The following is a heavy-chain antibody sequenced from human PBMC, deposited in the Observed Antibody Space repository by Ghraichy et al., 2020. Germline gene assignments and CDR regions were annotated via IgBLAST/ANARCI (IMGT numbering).Heavy chain of an antibody. Sequence: SVKVSCKASGGTFSSYAISWVRQAPGQGLEWMGGIIPIFGTANYAQKFQGRVTITADESTSTAYMELSSLRSEDTAVYYCASWHHFWSGYCNWFDPWGQGTLVTVSS. CDR2: IIPIFGTA. V-gene: IGHV1-69*13. CDR3: ASWHHFWSGYCNWFDP. D-gene: IGHD3-3*02. J-gene: IGHJ5*02. CDR1: GGTFSSYA.